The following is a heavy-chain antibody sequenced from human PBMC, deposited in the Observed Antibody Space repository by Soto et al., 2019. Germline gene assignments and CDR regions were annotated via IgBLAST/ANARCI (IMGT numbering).Heavy chain of an antibody. CDR2: IWYDGSNK. CDR3: ASALYSSPPDY. V-gene: IGHV3-33*01. J-gene: IGHJ4*02. Sequence: QVQLVESGGGVVQPGRSLRLSCAASGFTFSSYGMHWVRQAPGKGLEWVAVIWYDGSNKYYADSVKGRFTISRDNSKNTLYLQMNSLRAEDTAVYYCASALYSSPPDYWGQGTLVTVSS. D-gene: IGHD6-13*01. CDR1: GFTFSSYG.